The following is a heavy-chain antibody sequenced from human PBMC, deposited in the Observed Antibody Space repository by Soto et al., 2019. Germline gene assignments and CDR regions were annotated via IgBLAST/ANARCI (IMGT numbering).Heavy chain of an antibody. D-gene: IGHD7-27*01. CDR1: GFSLSTSGVG. J-gene: IGHJ4*02. CDR2: IYWDEDN. Sequence: QITLKESGPTLVKPTQTLTLTCTFSGFSLSTSGVGVGWIRQPPGKALEWLALIYWDEDNRYSPSLKSRLTITKDTPKNQVVLTMTTMDPVDTATYYCARPTGDLRWSDFDYWGQGTLVTVSS. CDR3: ARPTGDLRWSDFDY. V-gene: IGHV2-5*02.